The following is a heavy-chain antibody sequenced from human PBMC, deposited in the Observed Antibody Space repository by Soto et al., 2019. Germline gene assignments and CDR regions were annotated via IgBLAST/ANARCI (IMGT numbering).Heavy chain of an antibody. D-gene: IGHD3-10*01. CDR3: AGNEWFGELSAYGMDV. CDR1: GFTFSSYG. V-gene: IGHV3-30*03. J-gene: IGHJ6*02. Sequence: LRLSCAASGFTFSSYGMHWVRQAPGKGLEWVAVISYDGSNKYYADSVKGRFTISRDNSKNTLYLQMNSLRAEDTAVYYCAGNEWFGELSAYGMDVWGQGTTVTVSS. CDR2: ISYDGSNK.